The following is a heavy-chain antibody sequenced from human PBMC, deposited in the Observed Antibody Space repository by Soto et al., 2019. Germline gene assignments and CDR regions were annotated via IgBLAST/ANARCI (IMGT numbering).Heavy chain of an antibody. CDR1: GGSLGSFY. D-gene: IGHD6-13*01. CDR2: IYYSGST. Sequence: SETLSLTCTVSGGSLGSFYWSWIRQPPGKGLEWIGYIYYSGSTNYNPSLKSRVTISVDTSKNQFSLNLISVTAADTAVYYCAKSGAAAGTGYNWFDPWGQGTLVTVSS. V-gene: IGHV4-59*03. J-gene: IGHJ5*02. CDR3: AKSGAAAGTGYNWFDP.